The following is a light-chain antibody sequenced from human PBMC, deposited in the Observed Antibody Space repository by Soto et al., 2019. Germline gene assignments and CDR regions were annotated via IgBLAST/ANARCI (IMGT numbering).Light chain of an antibody. CDR1: QSVSSTS. CDR2: GGS. J-gene: IGKJ1*01. Sequence: EIVLTQSPGTLSLSPGERATLSCRASQSVSSTSFAWYQHKPGQAPRLLIHGGSTRATGTPDRFSGRVSGTDLTLTISRLEPEDFAVYYCQQYGSSTGTFGQGTQVEVK. CDR3: QQYGSSTGT. V-gene: IGKV3-20*01.